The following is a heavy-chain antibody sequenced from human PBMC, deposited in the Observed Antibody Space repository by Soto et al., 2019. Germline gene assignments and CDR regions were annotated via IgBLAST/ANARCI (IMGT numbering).Heavy chain of an antibody. Sequence: PSXTLSXXCTVSGGSISSGGYYWNWIRQHPGKGLEWIGYIYYSGTSDYNPSLQSRVTISLDTSKNQFSLRLSSVTAADTAVYFCAISIEDDYSNYVNPKFEYWGQGTLVTVSS. J-gene: IGHJ4*02. CDR1: GGSISSGGYY. CDR2: IYYSGTS. D-gene: IGHD4-4*01. V-gene: IGHV4-31*03. CDR3: AISIEDDYSNYVNPKFEY.